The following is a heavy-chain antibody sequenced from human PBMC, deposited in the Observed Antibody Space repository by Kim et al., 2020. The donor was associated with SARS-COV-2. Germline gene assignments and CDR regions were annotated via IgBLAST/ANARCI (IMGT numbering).Heavy chain of an antibody. Sequence: ASVKVSCKTSGHFFTRDSIHWVRQAPGQGLEWMGGIDCGNGNTIYSQKFQGRVTFTTDTSASTAYMELSFLRSEDSAVYYCLGGFYLDYLGQGTLVTGSS. CDR1: GHFFTRDS. J-gene: IGHJ4*02. CDR3: LGGFYLDY. V-gene: IGHV1-3*01. D-gene: IGHD3-16*01. CDR2: IDCGNGNT.